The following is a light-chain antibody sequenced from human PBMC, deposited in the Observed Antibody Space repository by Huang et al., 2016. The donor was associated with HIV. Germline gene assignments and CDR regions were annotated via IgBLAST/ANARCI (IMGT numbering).Light chain of an antibody. V-gene: IGKV1-9*01. Sequence: IQLTQSPSSLSASIGTRVTITCRASQGISSYLAWYQEKPGKAPNRLIYPASTLQSGVPSRFSGSGSGTEFTLTISSLQPEDFATYYCQQLNSYPLTFGGGTKVEIK. CDR3: QQLNSYPLT. CDR2: PAS. CDR1: QGISSY. J-gene: IGKJ4*01.